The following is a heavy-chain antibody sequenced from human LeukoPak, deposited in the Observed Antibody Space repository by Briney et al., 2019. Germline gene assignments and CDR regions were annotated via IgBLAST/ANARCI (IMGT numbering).Heavy chain of an antibody. Sequence: SETLSLTCTVSGGSISSSSYYWGWIRQPPGKGLEWIGSIYDSGSTYYNPSLKSRVTISVDTSKNQFSLKLSSVTAADTAVYYCARHGYYDSSGYYPAGYFDYWGQGTLVTVSS. CDR2: IYDSGST. D-gene: IGHD3-22*01. CDR1: GGSISSSSYY. CDR3: ARHGYYDSSGYYPAGYFDY. V-gene: IGHV4-39*01. J-gene: IGHJ4*02.